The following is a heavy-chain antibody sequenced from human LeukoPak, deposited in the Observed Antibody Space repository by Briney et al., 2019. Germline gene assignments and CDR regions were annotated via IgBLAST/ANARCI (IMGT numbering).Heavy chain of an antibody. CDR2: IRGNGET. CDR1: GFRYSTFD. D-gene: IGHD3-16*01. Sequence: PGGSLRLFCAASGFRYSTFDMSWLRDGPAGGLEWVSSIRGNGETFYADSVKGRFTLSSDSSRNTVYLQLNNLRVEDTDIYYCARAIWVSSPDAVRWGEGTLVTV. J-gene: IGHJ4*02. CDR3: ARAIWVSSPDAVR. V-gene: IGHV3-23*01.